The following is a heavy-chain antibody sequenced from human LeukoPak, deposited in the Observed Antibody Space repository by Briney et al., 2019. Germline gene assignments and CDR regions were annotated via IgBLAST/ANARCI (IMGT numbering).Heavy chain of an antibody. Sequence: QPGGSLRLSCAASGFTFSSYWMHWVRQAPGKGLVWVSRISSDGSSTSYADSVKGRFTISRDNAKNTLYLQMNSLRAEDTAVYYCARGLSGNYKFDYWGQGTLVTVSS. CDR3: ARGLSGNYKFDY. D-gene: IGHD1-26*01. V-gene: IGHV3-74*01. CDR2: ISSDGSST. CDR1: GFTFSSYW. J-gene: IGHJ4*02.